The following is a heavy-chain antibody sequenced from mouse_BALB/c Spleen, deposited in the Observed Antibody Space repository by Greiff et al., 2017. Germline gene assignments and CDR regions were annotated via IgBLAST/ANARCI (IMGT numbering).Heavy chain of an antibody. V-gene: IGHV14-3*02. Sequence: VQLQQSGAELVKPGASVKLSCTASGFNIKDTYMHWVKQRPEQGLEWIGRIDPANGNTKYDPKFQGKATITADTSSNTAYLQLSSLTSEDTAVYYCALYGNYGRFAYWGQGTLVTVSA. CDR1: GFNIKDTY. D-gene: IGHD2-10*02. CDR3: ALYGNYGRFAY. CDR2: IDPANGNT. J-gene: IGHJ3*01.